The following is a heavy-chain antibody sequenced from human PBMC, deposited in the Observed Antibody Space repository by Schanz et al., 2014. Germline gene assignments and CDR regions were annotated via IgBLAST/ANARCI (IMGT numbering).Heavy chain of an antibody. V-gene: IGHV3-23*01. CDR1: GFTFSDYA. Sequence: EVQLLESGGGLVQPGGSLRLSCAASGFTFSDYAMCWVRQAPGKGLEWVSAMNESHSTIYYADSVRGRFTISRDNAENTLFLQMNSLRAEDTAVYYCARKVVATIGGYYDNWGQGTLVIVSS. CDR2: MNESHSTI. D-gene: IGHD5-12*01. J-gene: IGHJ4*02. CDR3: ARKVVATIGGYYDN.